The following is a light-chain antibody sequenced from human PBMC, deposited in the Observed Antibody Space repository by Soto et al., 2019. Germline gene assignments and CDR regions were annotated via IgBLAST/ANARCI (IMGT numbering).Light chain of an antibody. CDR2: DAS. CDR1: QSVSSY. CDR3: QQRSSLYT. J-gene: IGKJ2*01. Sequence: EIVLTQSPATLSLSPGERATLSCRASQSVSSYLAWYQQKPGQAPRLLIYDASNRATGIPARFSGSGSGTDFTITISSLEPEDFAVYYCQQRSSLYTFGQGTKLEIK. V-gene: IGKV3-11*01.